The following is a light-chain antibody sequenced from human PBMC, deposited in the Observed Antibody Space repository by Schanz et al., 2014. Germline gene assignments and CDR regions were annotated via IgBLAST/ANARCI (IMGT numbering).Light chain of an antibody. Sequence: EIVLTQSPATLSLSPGERATLSCRASQSVSSSYLAWYQQKPGQAPRLLIYDASNRATGIPARFSGSGSGTDFTLTISSLEPEDFAVYYCQQRSYWPRTFGPGTKVDIK. CDR1: QSVSSSY. CDR3: QQRSYWPRT. CDR2: DAS. V-gene: IGKV3-11*01. J-gene: IGKJ3*01.